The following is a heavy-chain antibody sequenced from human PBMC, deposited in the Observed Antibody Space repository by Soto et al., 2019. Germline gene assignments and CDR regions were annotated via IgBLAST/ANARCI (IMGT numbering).Heavy chain of an antibody. D-gene: IGHD3-16*02. J-gene: IGHJ4*02. CDR3: ARGKGDYIWGSYRYTENILDY. Sequence: SESVSLPCAVYGGSVSVYDWSWIRQPPGKGLEGIGEINHSGSTNYNPSLKSRVTISVNTSKNQFSLKLSSVTAADTAVYYCARGKGDYIWGSYRYTENILDYWGQGTLVTVSS. CDR1: GGSVSVYD. V-gene: IGHV4-34*01. CDR2: INHSGST.